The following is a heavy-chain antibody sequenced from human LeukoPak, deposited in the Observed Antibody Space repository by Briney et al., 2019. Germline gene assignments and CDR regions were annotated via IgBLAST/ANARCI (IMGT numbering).Heavy chain of an antibody. J-gene: IGHJ5*02. CDR3: ARGGCSSTSCYVFWFDP. CDR1: VGTFSSYA. CDR2: IIPIFGTA. V-gene: IGHV1-69*05. D-gene: IGHD2-2*01. Sequence: SVTVSCKASVGTFSSYAISWVRQAPGQGLEWMGGIIPIFGTANYAQKFQGRVTITTDGSTSTAYMELSSLRSEDTAVYYCARGGCSSTSCYVFWFDPWGQGTLVTVSS.